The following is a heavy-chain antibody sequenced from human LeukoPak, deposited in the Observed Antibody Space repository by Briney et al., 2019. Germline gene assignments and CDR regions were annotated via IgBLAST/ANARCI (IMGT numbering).Heavy chain of an antibody. Sequence: ASVKVSCKASGYTFTSYGISWVRQAPGQGLEWMGWISAYNGNTNYAQKLQGRVTMTTDTSTSTAYMELRSPRSDDTAVYYCARCSRYYYGSGSYYNSDDAFDIWGQGTMVTVSS. CDR3: ARCSRYYYGSGSYYNSDDAFDI. J-gene: IGHJ3*02. CDR1: GYTFTSYG. D-gene: IGHD3-10*01. CDR2: ISAYNGNT. V-gene: IGHV1-18*04.